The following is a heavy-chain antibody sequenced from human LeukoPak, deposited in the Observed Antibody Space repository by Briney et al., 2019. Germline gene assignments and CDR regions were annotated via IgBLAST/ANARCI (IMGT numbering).Heavy chain of an antibody. V-gene: IGHV3-33*01. J-gene: IGHJ4*02. CDR2: INYDGSNK. CDR3: ARYMRYCSSTSCSTSDY. Sequence: PGGSLRLSCTASGLTFSSHGMHWVRQAPGKGLEWVSLINYDGSNKYYADSVKGRFTISRDNSKNTVYLQMNSLRAEDTAVYYCARYMRYCSSTSCSTSDYWGQGTLVTVSS. D-gene: IGHD2-2*01. CDR1: GLTFSSHG.